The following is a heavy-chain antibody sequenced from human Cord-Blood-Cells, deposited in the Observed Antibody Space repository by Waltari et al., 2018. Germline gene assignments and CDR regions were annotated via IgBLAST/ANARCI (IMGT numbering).Heavy chain of an antibody. J-gene: IGHJ6*03. V-gene: IGHV1-3*01. D-gene: IGHD3-10*01. Sequence: QVQLVQSGAEVKKPGASLQVSCKASGYNFTSYAMHWVRQAPGQRLEWMGWINAGNGNTKYSQKFQGRVTITRDTSASTAYMELSSLRSEDTAVYYCARDGLSGGSGSYYYYYYMDVWGKGTTVTVSS. CDR2: INAGNGNT. CDR3: ARDGLSGGSGSYYYYYYMDV. CDR1: GYNFTSYA.